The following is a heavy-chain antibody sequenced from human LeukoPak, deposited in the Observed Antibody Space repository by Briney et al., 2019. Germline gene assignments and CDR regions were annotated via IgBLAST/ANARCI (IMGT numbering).Heavy chain of an antibody. CDR2: IRYDGSNK. CDR1: GFTFSNYG. J-gene: IGHJ4*02. CDR3: ARAGYTYITLYY. D-gene: IGHD5-18*01. Sequence: GGSLRLSCAASGFTFSNYGMHWVRQAPGKGLEWVAFIRYDGSNKYYEDSVKGRFIISRDNAKNSLYLQMNSLRAEDTAVYYCARAGYTYITLYYWGQGTLVTVSS. V-gene: IGHV3-30*02.